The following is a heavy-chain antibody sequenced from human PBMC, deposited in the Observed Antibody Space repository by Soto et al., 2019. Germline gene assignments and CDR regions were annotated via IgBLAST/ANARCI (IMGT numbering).Heavy chain of an antibody. CDR2: IFYSGST. J-gene: IGHJ4*02. D-gene: IGHD2-8*01. CDR3: VRHPRIMVPRQHDYYFDT. CDR1: GASISSRNYY. V-gene: IGHV4-39*01. Sequence: SETLSLTCNVSGASISSRNYYWGWIRQPPGKGLEWFGSIFYSGSTYYNPSLKSRVTISIVTSQNQFSLRLTSLTAADTAEYYCVRHPRIMVPRQHDYYFDTWGPGNLVTVSS.